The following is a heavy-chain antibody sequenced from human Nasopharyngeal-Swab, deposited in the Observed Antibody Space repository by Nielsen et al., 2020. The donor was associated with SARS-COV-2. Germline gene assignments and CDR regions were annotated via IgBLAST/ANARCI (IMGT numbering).Heavy chain of an antibody. V-gene: IGHV3-23*01. CDR2: LGTAGDT. CDR1: GFTSSTSS. CDR3: AKDDIRYCDGGSCLFDY. J-gene: IGHJ4*02. Sequence: GESLKISCIASGFTSSTSSLTWLRQPPGKGLQWVSTLGTAGDTYYADSVKGRFTISRDNSKNTLYLQMNSLRAEDTAVYYCAKDDIRYCDGGSCLFDYWGQGTLVTVSS. D-gene: IGHD2-15*01.